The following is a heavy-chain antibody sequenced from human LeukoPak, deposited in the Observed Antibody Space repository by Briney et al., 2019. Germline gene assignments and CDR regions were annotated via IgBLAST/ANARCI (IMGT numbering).Heavy chain of an antibody. CDR3: ARDSSKDY. CDR2: ISYDGSNK. D-gene: IGHD2-2*01. V-gene: IGHV3-30-3*01. J-gene: IGHJ4*02. Sequence: GRSLRLSCAASGFTFSSYAMHWVRQAPGKGLEWVAVISYDGSNKYYADSVKGRFTISRDNSKNTLYLQMNSLRAEDTAVYYCARDSSKDYWGQGTLVTVSS. CDR1: GFTFSSYA.